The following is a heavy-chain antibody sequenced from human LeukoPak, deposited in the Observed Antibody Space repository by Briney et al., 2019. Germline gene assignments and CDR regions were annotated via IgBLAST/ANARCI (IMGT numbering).Heavy chain of an antibody. CDR2: IYYSGST. V-gene: IGHV4-59*11. Sequence: PSETLSLTCTVSGGSISSHYWSWIRQPPGKGLEWIGYIYYSGSTNYNPSLKSRVTISVDTSKNQFSLKLSSVTAADTAVYYCASGYSGYDALDYWGQGTLVTVSS. J-gene: IGHJ4*02. CDR3: ASGYSGYDALDY. D-gene: IGHD5-12*01. CDR1: GGSISSHY.